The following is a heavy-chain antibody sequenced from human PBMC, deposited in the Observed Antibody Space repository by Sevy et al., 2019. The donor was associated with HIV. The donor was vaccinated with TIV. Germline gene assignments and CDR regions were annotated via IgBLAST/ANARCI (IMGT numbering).Heavy chain of an antibody. CDR1: GGSFSGYY. Sequence: SETLSLTCAVYGGSFSGYYWNWIRLSPGKGLEWIGVLNHSGSTHYNPSLKSRVTISVDTSKNQFSLRLNSVTAADTAVYYCARAPPVVVVPGAPSWFDPWGQGTLVTVSS. CDR3: ARAPPVVVVPGAPSWFDP. CDR2: LNHSGST. J-gene: IGHJ5*02. D-gene: IGHD2-2*01. V-gene: IGHV4-34*01.